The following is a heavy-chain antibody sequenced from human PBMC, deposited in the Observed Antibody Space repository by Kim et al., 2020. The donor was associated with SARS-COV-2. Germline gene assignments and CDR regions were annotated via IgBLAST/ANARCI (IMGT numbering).Heavy chain of an antibody. CDR1: GGSFSGYY. D-gene: IGHD3-3*01. V-gene: IGHV4-34*01. Sequence: SETLSLTCAVYGGSFSGYYWSWIRQPPGKGLEWIGEINHSGSTNYNPSLKSRVTISVDTSKNQFSLKLSSVTAADTAVYYCARGGTFSVKIFGVVIIRPLMDVWGQGTTVTVSS. CDR3: ARGGTFSVKIFGVVIIRPLMDV. CDR2: INHSGST. J-gene: IGHJ6*02.